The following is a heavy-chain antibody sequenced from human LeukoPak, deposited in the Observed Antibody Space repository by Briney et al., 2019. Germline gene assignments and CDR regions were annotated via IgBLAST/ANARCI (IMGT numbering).Heavy chain of an antibody. Sequence: GGSLRLSCAASGFTLSTYTMNWVRQAPGKGLEWVSSISSSSSYIYYADSVKGRFTISRDNAKNSLYLQMNSLRADDTAVYYCARVSSMLRGPLVIYYFDFWGQGTLVTVSS. V-gene: IGHV3-21*04. CDR3: ARVSSMLRGPLVIYYFDF. D-gene: IGHD3-10*01. CDR1: GFTLSTYT. CDR2: ISSSSSYI. J-gene: IGHJ4*02.